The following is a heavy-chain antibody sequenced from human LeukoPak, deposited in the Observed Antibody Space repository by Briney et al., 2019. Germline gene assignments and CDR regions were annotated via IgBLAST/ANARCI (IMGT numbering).Heavy chain of an antibody. J-gene: IGHJ6*03. D-gene: IGHD4-17*01. CDR3: ARGGATTGYNYMDV. CDR2: INTGNGNT. V-gene: IGHV1-3*03. Sequence: ASVKVSCKASGYTFTIHPMHWVRQAPGQRLEWMGWINTGNGNTKYSQEFQDRVTITRDTSATTTYMELGSLRFEDMAVYYCARGGATTGYNYMDVWGKGTTVTVSS. CDR1: GYTFTIHP.